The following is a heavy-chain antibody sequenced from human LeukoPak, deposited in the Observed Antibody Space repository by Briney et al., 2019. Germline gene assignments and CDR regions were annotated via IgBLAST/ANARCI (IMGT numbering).Heavy chain of an antibody. CDR2: INSDGSST. V-gene: IGHV3-74*01. CDR1: GFTFSTYW. CDR3: ARDYGCSSTSCYAGAEYFQH. Sequence: GGPLRLSCAASGFTFSTYWMHWVRQAPGKGLVWVSRINSDGSSTSYADSVKGRFTISRDNAKNTLYLQMNSLRAEDTAVYYCARDYGCSSTSCYAGAEYFQHWGQGTLVTVSS. J-gene: IGHJ1*01. D-gene: IGHD2-2*01.